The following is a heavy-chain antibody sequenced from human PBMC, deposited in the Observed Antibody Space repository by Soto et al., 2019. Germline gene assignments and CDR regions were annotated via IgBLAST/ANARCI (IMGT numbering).Heavy chain of an antibody. CDR1: GFSVSGFS. V-gene: IGHV3-74*01. J-gene: IGHJ4*02. CDR2: ISDDGITR. Sequence: GGSLRLSCAASGFSVSGFSMHWVRHAPGKGLVWVARISDDGITRGYADSVKGRVTISRDNAKNIVYLQMNSLTTDDTAFYYFGRVVSMTAVNYIDHWGQGALVTVSS. D-gene: IGHD4-17*01. CDR3: GRVVSMTAVNYIDH.